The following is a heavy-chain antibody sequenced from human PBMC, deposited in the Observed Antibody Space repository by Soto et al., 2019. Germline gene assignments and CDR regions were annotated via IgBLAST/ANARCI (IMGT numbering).Heavy chain of an antibody. J-gene: IGHJ6*02. CDR1: GYTFTSYY. D-gene: IGHD2-2*01. CDR2: INPSGGST. CDR3: AIYCSSTSCSQDGMDV. Sequence: ASVKVSGKASGYTFTSYYMHWLRQAPGQGLEWMGIINPSGGSTSYAQKFQGRVTMTRDTSTSTVYMELSSLRSEDTAVYYCAIYCSSTSCSQDGMDVWGQGTTVTVSS. V-gene: IGHV1-46*01.